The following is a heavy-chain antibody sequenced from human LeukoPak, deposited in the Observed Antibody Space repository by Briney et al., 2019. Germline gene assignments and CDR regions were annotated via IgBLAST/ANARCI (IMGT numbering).Heavy chain of an antibody. CDR2: VYYSGRT. CDR3: ASLYYDYVWGSYRSHTFDY. V-gene: IGHV4-59*08. D-gene: IGHD3-16*02. J-gene: IGHJ4*02. CDR1: GASVSNYD. Sequence: SETLSLTCTVSGASVSNYDWSWIRQPPGKGLEWIGYVYYSGRTNYNPSLESRVTISVDTSKNQFSLKLSSVTAADTAVYYCASLYYDYVWGSYRSHTFDYWGQGTLVTVSS.